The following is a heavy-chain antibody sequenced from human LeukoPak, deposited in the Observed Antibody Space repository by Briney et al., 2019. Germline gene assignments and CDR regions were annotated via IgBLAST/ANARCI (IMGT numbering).Heavy chain of an antibody. J-gene: IGHJ5*02. CDR1: GGSFSGYY. V-gene: IGHV4-34*01. Sequence: SETLSLTCAVYGGSFSGYYWSWIRQPPGKGLEWIGEINHSGSTNYNPPLKSRVTMSVDTSKNQISLKLKSVTAADTAVYYCARDSGTSGEVKFDPWGQGALVTVSS. CDR2: INHSGST. CDR3: ARDSGTSGEVKFDP. D-gene: IGHD3-10*01.